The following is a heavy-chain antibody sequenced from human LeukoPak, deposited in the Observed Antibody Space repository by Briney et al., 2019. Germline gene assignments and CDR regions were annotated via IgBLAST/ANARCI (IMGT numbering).Heavy chain of an antibody. J-gene: IGHJ4*02. Sequence: GGSLRLSCAASGFTLPYFAMSWVRQTPGKGLEWVSGMSGSGDLTYYADSVKGRFTISRDNSKDTLYLHLSSLRPDDTAIYHCAKDRRCSGGSCYPLFFDTWGQGALVTVSS. CDR2: MSGSGDLT. V-gene: IGHV3-23*01. CDR3: AKDRRCSGGSCYPLFFDT. CDR1: GFTLPYFA. D-gene: IGHD2-15*01.